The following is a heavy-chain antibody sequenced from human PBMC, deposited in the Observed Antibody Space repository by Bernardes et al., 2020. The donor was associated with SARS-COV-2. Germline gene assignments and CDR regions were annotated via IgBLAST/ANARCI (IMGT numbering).Heavy chain of an antibody. J-gene: IGHJ6*02. CDR2: ISYDGNSK. CDR1: GFNFGSYG. V-gene: IGHV3-30*18. Sequence: GSLRLSCASSGFNFGSYGIHWVRQAPGKGLEWVALISYDGNSKDYGDSVKGRFTVSRDNSRNTLYLQMNSLRAEDTAVYYCTKMDVWGQGTTVTVSS. CDR3: TKMDV.